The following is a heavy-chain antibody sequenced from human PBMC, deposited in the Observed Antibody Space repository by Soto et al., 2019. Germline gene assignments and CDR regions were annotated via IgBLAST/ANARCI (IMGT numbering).Heavy chain of an antibody. CDR2: IKGETDGGTT. Sequence: VPLVESGGGLVEPGGSLRLSCAASGFIFTNAWMNWVRQAPGKGLEWVGRIKGETDGGTTDYATPVKGRFIISKHSSEDTLDLQMTSLKAEDTAVYYCTTDSPYRTSSSDNWGQGTLVTVSS. J-gene: IGHJ4*02. CDR3: TTDSPYRTSSSDN. V-gene: IGHV3-15*07. D-gene: IGHD6-6*01. CDR1: GFIFTNAW.